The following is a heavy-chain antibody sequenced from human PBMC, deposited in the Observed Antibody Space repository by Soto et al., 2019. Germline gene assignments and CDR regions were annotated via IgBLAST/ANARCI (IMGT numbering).Heavy chain of an antibody. CDR3: ARVARRFTITMIVVVNVRGYWFDP. J-gene: IGHJ5*02. V-gene: IGHV4-34*01. CDR2: INHSGST. Sequence: SETLSLTCAVYGGSFSGYYWSWIRQPPGKGLEWIGEINHSGSTNYNPSLKSRVTISVDTSKNQFSLKLSSVTAADTAVYYCARVARRFTITMIVVVNVRGYWFDPWGQGTLVT. CDR1: GGSFSGYY. D-gene: IGHD3-22*01.